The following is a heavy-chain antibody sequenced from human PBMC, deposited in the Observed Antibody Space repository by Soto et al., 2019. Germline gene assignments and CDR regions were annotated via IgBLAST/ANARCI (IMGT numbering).Heavy chain of an antibody. CDR1: GFTFSSYA. CDR3: AKDVSSSWYGVWFDP. V-gene: IGHV3-23*01. Sequence: GGSLRLSCAASGFTFSSYAMSWVRQAPGKGLEWVSAISGSGGSTYYADSVKGRFTISRDNSKNTLYLQMDSLRAEDTAVYYCAKDVSSSWYGVWFDPWGQGTLVTVSS. CDR2: ISGSGGST. D-gene: IGHD6-13*01. J-gene: IGHJ5*02.